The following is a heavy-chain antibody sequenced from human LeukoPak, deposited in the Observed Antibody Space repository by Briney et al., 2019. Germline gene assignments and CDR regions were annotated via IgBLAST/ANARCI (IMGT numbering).Heavy chain of an antibody. CDR1: GFTFSSSW. Sequence: PGGSLRLSCAGSGFTFSSSWIHWVRQVPGKGLVWVSRINSDGTSTIYADSVKGRFTLSRDNAKNALYLQMNSLRAEDTAVYYCAREEGGVLVYWGQGTLVTVSS. CDR3: AREEGGVLVY. V-gene: IGHV3-74*01. J-gene: IGHJ4*02. D-gene: IGHD4/OR15-4a*01. CDR2: INSDGTST.